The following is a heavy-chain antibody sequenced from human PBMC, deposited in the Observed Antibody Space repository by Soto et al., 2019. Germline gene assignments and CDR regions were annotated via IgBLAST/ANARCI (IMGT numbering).Heavy chain of an antibody. Sequence: QMQLVQSGPEVKKPGTSVKVSCKASGFTFTSSAVQWVRQARVQRLEWIGWIVVGSGNTNYAQKFQERVTMTRDMSTSTAYMELSSLRSEDTAVYYCAADHGYSYGTDAFDIWGQGTMVTVSS. D-gene: IGHD5-18*01. V-gene: IGHV1-58*01. CDR1: GFTFTSSA. CDR3: AADHGYSYGTDAFDI. J-gene: IGHJ3*02. CDR2: IVVGSGNT.